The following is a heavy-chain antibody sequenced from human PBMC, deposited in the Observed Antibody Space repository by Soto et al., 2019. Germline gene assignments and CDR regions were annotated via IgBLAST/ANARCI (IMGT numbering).Heavy chain of an antibody. Sequence: GGSLRLSCAASGFTFSSYAMHWVRQAPGKGLEWVAVISYDGSNKYYADSVKGRFTISRDNSKNTLYLQMNSLRAEDTAVYYCARDHIYDYVWGSYRYYYYGMDVWGQGTTVTVSS. CDR1: GFTFSSYA. CDR2: ISYDGSNK. V-gene: IGHV3-30-3*01. CDR3: ARDHIYDYVWGSYRYYYYGMDV. J-gene: IGHJ6*02. D-gene: IGHD3-16*01.